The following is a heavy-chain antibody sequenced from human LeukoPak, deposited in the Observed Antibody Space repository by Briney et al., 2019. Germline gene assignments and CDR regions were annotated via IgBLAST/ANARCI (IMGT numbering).Heavy chain of an antibody. J-gene: IGHJ4*02. Sequence: SETPSLTCTVSSGSFRTYYWSWTRQPPGKGLEWIGYIYYSGSTNYNPSPKSRVTISVDTSKNQFSLKLSSVTAADTAVYYCARCDRYGGNTEFLFDYWGQGTLVTVSS. CDR3: ARCDRYGGNTEFLFDY. V-gene: IGHV4-59*01. CDR2: IYYSGST. CDR1: SGSFRTYY. D-gene: IGHD4-23*01.